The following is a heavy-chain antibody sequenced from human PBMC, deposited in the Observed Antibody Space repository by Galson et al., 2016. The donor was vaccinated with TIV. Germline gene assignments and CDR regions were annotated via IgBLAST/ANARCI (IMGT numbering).Heavy chain of an antibody. CDR2: ISGYSGNT. CDR3: AGGATVTPYSFFDY. J-gene: IGHJ4*02. D-gene: IGHD4-17*01. Sequence: SVKASCKASGYTFSSYSINWVRQAPGQGLEWMGWISGYSGNTNYAQKFQGRVTMTTDTSTGTAYMELRSLRSDDTAVYYCAGGATVTPYSFFDYWGQGTLVTVFS. V-gene: IGHV1-18*04. CDR1: GYTFSSYS.